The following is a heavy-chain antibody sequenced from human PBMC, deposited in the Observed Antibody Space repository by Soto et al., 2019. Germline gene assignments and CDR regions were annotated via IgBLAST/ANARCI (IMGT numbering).Heavy chain of an antibody. V-gene: IGHV3-7*01. CDR2: IKEDGSEK. Sequence: GGSLRLSCAASGFTVSSYWMSWVRQAPGKGREWVANIKEDGSEKDYVDSVKGRFTISRDNAKNSLYLQMNGLRVEDTAVYYCARGHSAPDYWGQGTLVTVSS. CDR1: GFTVSSYW. CDR3: ARGHSAPDY. J-gene: IGHJ4*02.